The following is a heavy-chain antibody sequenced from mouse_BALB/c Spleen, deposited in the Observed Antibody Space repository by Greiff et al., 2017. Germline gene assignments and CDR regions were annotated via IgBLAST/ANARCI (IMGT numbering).Heavy chain of an antibody. J-gene: IGHJ2*01. V-gene: IGHV1S22*01. CDR2: IYPGSGST. CDR1: GYTFTSYW. Sequence: LQQPGSELVRPGASVKLSCKASGYTFTSYWMHWVKQRHGQGLEWIGNIYPGSGSTNYDEKFKSKGTLTVDTSSSTAYMHLSSLTSEDSAVYYCTRRSYGLYYFDYWGQGTTLTVSS. CDR3: TRRSYGLYYFDY. D-gene: IGHD1-2*01.